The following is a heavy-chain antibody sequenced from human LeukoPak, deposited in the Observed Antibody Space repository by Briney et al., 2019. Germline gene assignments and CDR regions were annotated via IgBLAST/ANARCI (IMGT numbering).Heavy chain of an antibody. CDR3: ARDKIVGPTTLDY. J-gene: IGHJ4*02. Sequence: GGSPRLSCAASGFTFSGYWMSWVRQTPERGLEWVANIKQDGSEKYYVDSVKGRFTISRDNAKNSLFLQMNSLRADDTAVYYCARDKIVGPTTLDYWGQGTLVTVSS. CDR2: IKQDGSEK. CDR1: GFTFSGYW. V-gene: IGHV3-7*01. D-gene: IGHD1-26*01.